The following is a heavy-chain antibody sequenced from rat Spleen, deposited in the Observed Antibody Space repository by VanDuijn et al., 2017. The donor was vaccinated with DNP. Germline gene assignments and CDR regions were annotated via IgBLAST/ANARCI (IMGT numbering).Heavy chain of an antibody. J-gene: IGHJ3*01. CDR2: IWSGGTT. CDR3: ARDVGGPIWFAY. D-gene: IGHD4-3*01. CDR1: GFSLTSNS. Sequence: QVQLKESGPGLVQPSQTLSLTCTVSGFSLTSNSVHWVRQPPGEGLEWVGVIWSGGTTDYNSEFKSRLSISRVTSKNQVFLKMNSLKTEDTGVYYCARDVGGPIWFAYWGRGTLVTVSS. V-gene: IGHV2-38*01.